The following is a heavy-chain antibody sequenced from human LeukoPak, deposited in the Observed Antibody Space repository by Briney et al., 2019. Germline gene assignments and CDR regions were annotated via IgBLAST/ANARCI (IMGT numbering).Heavy chain of an antibody. Sequence: PSETLSLTCTVSGGSISSSDYYWGWIRQPPGKGLEWIGTIYYSGNTYYSPSLKSRVTISVDTSKNHFPLKLSSVTAADTAVYYCARRGFRNWFDPWGQGTLVTVSS. V-gene: IGHV4-39*02. J-gene: IGHJ5*02. CDR1: GGSISSSDYY. CDR2: IYYSGNT. D-gene: IGHD3-10*01. CDR3: ARRGFRNWFDP.